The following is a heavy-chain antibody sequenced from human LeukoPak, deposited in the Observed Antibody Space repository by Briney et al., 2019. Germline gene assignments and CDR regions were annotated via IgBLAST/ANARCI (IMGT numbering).Heavy chain of an antibody. CDR3: ASYYDTLTGYYTFDY. CDR2: ISSSSSYI. CDR1: GFTFSSYS. J-gene: IGHJ4*02. Sequence: GGSLRLSCAASGFTFSSYSMNWVRQAPGKGLEWVSSISSSSSYIYYADSVKGRFTISRDNAKNSLYLQMNSLRAEDTAVYYCASYYDTLTGYYTFDYWGQGTLVTVSS. V-gene: IGHV3-21*01. D-gene: IGHD3-9*01.